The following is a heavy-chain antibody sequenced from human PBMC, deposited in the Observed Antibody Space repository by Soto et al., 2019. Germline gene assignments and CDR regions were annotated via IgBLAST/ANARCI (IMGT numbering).Heavy chain of an antibody. Sequence: SVKVSCKASGGTFSSYAISWVRQAPGQGLEWMGGIIPIFGTANYAQKFQGRVTITADKSTSTAYMELSSLRSEDTAVYYCARDFEGGSRWYGIDYWGQGTLVTVYS. CDR1: GGTFSSYA. D-gene: IGHD6-13*01. CDR3: ARDFEGGSRWYGIDY. J-gene: IGHJ4*02. V-gene: IGHV1-69*06. CDR2: IIPIFGTA.